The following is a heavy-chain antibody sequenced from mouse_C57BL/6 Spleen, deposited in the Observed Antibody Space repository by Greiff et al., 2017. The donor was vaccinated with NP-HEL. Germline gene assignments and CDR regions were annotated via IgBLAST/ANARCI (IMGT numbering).Heavy chain of an antibody. CDR3: ARYYYGSSYEYYFDY. J-gene: IGHJ2*01. CDR2: LFPGSGST. V-gene: IGHV1-75*01. Sequence: QVQLQQSGPELVKPGASVKISCKASGYTFTDYYINWVKQRPGQGLEWIGWLFPGSGSTYYNEKFKGKATLTVDKSSSTAYMLLSSLTSEDSAVYFCARYYYGSSYEYYFDYWGKGTTLTVSS. CDR1: GYTFTDYY. D-gene: IGHD1-1*01.